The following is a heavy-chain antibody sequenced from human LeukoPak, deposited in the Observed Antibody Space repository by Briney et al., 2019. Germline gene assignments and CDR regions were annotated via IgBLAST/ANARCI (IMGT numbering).Heavy chain of an antibody. J-gene: IGHJ4*02. CDR2: INHSGST. V-gene: IGHV4-34*01. Sequence: PSETLSLTCAVYGGSFSGYYWSWIRQPPGKGLELIGEINHSGSTNYNPSLKSRVTISVDTSKNQFSLKLSSVTAADTAVYYCARGRGITMVRDLDYWGQGTLVTVSS. CDR3: ARGRGITMVRDLDY. D-gene: IGHD3-10*01. CDR1: GGSFSGYY.